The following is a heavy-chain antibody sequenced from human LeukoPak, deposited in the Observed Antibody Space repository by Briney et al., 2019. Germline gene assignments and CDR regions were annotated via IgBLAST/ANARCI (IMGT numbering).Heavy chain of an antibody. CDR1: GYTFTGYY. J-gene: IGHJ5*02. CDR2: INPNSGGT. Sequence: ASVKVSCKASGYTFTGYYMHWVRQAPGQGLEWMGWINPNSGGTNYAQKFQGRVTMTRDTSISTAYMELSRLRSDDTAVYYCARELFSSGYYSNWFDPWGQGTLVTASS. D-gene: IGHD3-22*01. V-gene: IGHV1-2*02. CDR3: ARELFSSGYYSNWFDP.